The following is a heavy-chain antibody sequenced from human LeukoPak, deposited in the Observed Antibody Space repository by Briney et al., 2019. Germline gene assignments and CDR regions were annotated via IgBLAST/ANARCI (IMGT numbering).Heavy chain of an antibody. CDR1: GYTFTIYA. D-gene: IGHD3-10*01. CDR3: AGDESYAVY. CDR2: INTGNGNT. Sequence: ASVKVSCKASGYTFTIYAMHWVRQAPGQRLEWMGWINTGNGNTKYSQNFQGRVTITRDTSASTAYMDLSSLRSEDTAVYYCAGDESYAVYWGQGTLVTVSS. V-gene: IGHV1-3*04. J-gene: IGHJ4*02.